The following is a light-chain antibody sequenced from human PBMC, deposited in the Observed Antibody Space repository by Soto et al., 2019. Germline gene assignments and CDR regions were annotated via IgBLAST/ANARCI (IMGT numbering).Light chain of an antibody. CDR3: QQYGSSLIT. V-gene: IGKV3-20*01. Sequence: EIVMTQSPATLSVSPGERATLSCRASQSVSSNLAWYQQKPGQAPRLLILGASSRATGIPDRFSGSGSGTDFTLTITRVEPADFAVYYCQQYGSSLITFGQGTRLEIK. J-gene: IGKJ5*01. CDR1: QSVSSN. CDR2: GAS.